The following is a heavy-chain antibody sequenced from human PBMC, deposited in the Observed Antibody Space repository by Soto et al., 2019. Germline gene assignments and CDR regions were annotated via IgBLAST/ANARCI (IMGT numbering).Heavy chain of an antibody. CDR1: GDSISSNNNY. V-gene: IGHV4-30-4*01. D-gene: IGHD5-18*01. Sequence: SETLSLTCTVSGDSISSNNNYWSWIRQPPGEGMEWIGFISYSGTTSYSPSLKSRVAISLDTSKNQFSLSLSSVTAADTAVYYCARGRGYSYGLDPWGQGTLVTVSS. J-gene: IGHJ5*02. CDR2: ISYSGTT. CDR3: ARGRGYSYGLDP.